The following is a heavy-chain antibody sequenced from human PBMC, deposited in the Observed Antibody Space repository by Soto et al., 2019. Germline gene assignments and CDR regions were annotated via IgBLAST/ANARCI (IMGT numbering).Heavy chain of an antibody. CDR2: IYWDADK. CDR1: GFSLSTSGVC. D-gene: IGHD5-12*01. J-gene: IGHJ4*02. Sequence: QITLKESGPTLVKPTQTLTLTCTFSGFSLSTSGVCVGWISQPPGKALEWLALIYWDADKRYSPSLKSRLTITKDTSKNQVVLTMTNMDPVDTATYDCEHVYGGYDNCDYWGQGTLVTVSS. CDR3: EHVYGGYDNCDY. V-gene: IGHV2-5*02.